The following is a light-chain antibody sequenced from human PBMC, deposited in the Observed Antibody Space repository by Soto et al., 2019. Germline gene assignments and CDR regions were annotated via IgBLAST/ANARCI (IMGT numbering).Light chain of an antibody. J-gene: IGKJ2*01. CDR2: GAS. CDR3: QQYSSFPYT. V-gene: IGKV1-16*01. Sequence: DIQMTQSPSSLSASVGDRVTITCRASHDTSNSVAWFQQGPGMAPKSLIYGASSLQSGVSSRFSGSGSGTQFTLTISSLQPEDFATYYCQQYSSFPYTFGQGTKLEIK. CDR1: HDTSNS.